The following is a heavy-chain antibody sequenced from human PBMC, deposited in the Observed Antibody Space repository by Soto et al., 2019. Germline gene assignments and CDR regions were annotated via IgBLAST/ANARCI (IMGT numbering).Heavy chain of an antibody. Sequence: PSETLSLTCTVSGGSISSYYWSWIRQPPGKGLEWIGYIYYSGSTNYNPSLKSRVTMTRNTSISTAYMELSSLRSEATAVYYCARGGGFDPWGQGTLVTVSS. CDR3: ARGGGFDP. J-gene: IGHJ5*02. V-gene: IGHV4-59*01. CDR2: IYYSGST. CDR1: GGSISSYY.